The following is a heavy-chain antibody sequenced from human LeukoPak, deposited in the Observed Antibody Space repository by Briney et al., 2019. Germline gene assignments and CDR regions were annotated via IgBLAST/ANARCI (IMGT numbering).Heavy chain of an antibody. V-gene: IGHV3-23*01. CDR2: ISGSGGST. J-gene: IGHJ4*02. D-gene: IGHD3-10*01. CDR1: GFTFSNYA. Sequence: PGGSLRLSCAASGFTFSNYAMSWVRQAPGKGLEWVSAISGSGGSTHYADSVKGRFTISRDNSKNTLYLQMNSLRAEDTAVYYCAKLWVGGSGSLRAFDIWGQGTLVTVSS. CDR3: AKLWVGGSGSLRAFDI.